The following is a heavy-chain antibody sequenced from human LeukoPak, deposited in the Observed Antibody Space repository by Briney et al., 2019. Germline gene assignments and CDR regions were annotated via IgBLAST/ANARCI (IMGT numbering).Heavy chain of an antibody. D-gene: IGHD3-3*01. CDR1: GGSLSSYY. Sequence: SETLSLTCTVSGGSLSSYYWSWLRQPPGKGLEWVGYIYYNGSTNYNPSRKSRVTISVNTSKNQFTLKLSSVTAADTAVYYCATRTIFGVDNDYWGQGTLVTVSS. CDR3: ATRTIFGVDNDY. CDR2: IYYNGST. J-gene: IGHJ4*02. V-gene: IGHV4-59*01.